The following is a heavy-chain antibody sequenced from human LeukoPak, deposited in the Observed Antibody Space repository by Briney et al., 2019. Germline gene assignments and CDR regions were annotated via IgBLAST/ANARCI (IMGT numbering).Heavy chain of an antibody. D-gene: IGHD1-26*01. J-gene: IGHJ4*02. Sequence: GGSLRLSCAASGFTFSDYYMSWIRQAPGKGLEWVSYISSSGSTIYYADSVKGRFTISRDNAKNSLYLQMNSLRAEDTAVYYCARRRDSGSLQHFDYWGQGTLVTVSS. CDR3: ARRRDSGSLQHFDY. CDR1: GFTFSDYY. CDR2: ISSSGSTI. V-gene: IGHV3-11*01.